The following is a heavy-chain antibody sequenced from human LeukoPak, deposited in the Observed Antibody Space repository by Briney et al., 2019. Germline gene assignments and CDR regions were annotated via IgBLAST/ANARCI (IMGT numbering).Heavy chain of an antibody. D-gene: IGHD1-26*01. J-gene: IGHJ4*02. Sequence: GGSLRLSCAASGFTFSDYYMSWIRQAPGKGLEWVSYISSSGSTIYYADSVKGRFTISRDNAKNSLYLQMNSLRAEDTAVYYCARRRDSGSLQHFDYWGQGTLVTVSS. CDR3: ARRRDSGSLQHFDY. CDR1: GFTFSDYY. CDR2: ISSSGSTI. V-gene: IGHV3-11*01.